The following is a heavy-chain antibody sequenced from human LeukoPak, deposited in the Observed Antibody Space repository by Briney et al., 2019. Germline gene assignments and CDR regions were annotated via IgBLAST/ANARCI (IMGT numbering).Heavy chain of an antibody. CDR1: GGSISNYY. Sequence: SETLSLTCTVSGGSISNYYWNWIRQPPGKGLEWIGYIDHTGTTNYNPSLNSRVTISRDTSKNHFSLQLSSVTAADTAVYFCARGRVSSSTWHSTYYYYFYMDVWGKGTTVTVSS. V-gene: IGHV4-59*01. CDR2: IDHTGTT. J-gene: IGHJ6*03. CDR3: ARGRVSSSTWHSTYYYYFYMDV. D-gene: IGHD4-11*01.